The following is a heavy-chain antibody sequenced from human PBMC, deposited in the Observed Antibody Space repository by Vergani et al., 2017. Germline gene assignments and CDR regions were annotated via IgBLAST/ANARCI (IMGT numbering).Heavy chain of an antibody. Sequence: QVQLVQSGAEVKKPGASVKVSCKVSGYTLTELSMHWVRQAPGKGLEWMGIINPSGGSTSYAQKFQGRVTMTRDTSTSTVYMELSSLRSEDTAVYYCARVGSSWPHYFDYWGQGTLVTVSS. CDR1: GYTLTELS. J-gene: IGHJ4*02. D-gene: IGHD6-13*01. CDR2: INPSGGST. CDR3: ARVGSSWPHYFDY. V-gene: IGHV1-46*01.